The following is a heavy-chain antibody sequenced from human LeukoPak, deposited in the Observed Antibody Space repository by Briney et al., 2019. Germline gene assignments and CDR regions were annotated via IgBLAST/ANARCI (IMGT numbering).Heavy chain of an antibody. Sequence: ASVKVSCKASGYTFTGSYMRWVREAPGQGLECMGWVNLHSGGTNYAQKFQGRVTMTRDTSISTAYMELSRLRSDDTAVYCCARANYMVRGVTPFHYWGQGTLVTVSS. V-gene: IGHV1-2*02. D-gene: IGHD3-10*01. CDR3: ARANYMVRGVTPFHY. CDR2: VNLHSGGT. J-gene: IGHJ4*02. CDR1: GYTFTGSY.